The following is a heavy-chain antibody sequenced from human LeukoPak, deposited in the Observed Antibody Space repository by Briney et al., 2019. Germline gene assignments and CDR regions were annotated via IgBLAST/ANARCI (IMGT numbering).Heavy chain of an antibody. CDR1: GFIFTTYE. J-gene: IGHJ4*02. D-gene: IGHD7-27*01. CDR3: ARDLDWGPFDY. CDR2: ISTSGNTI. Sequence: GGSLRLSCAASGFIFTTYEMNWVRQAPGKGLEWVSYISTSGNTIYYADSVKGRFTISRDNAKNSLYLQMNSLRADDTAVYYCARDLDWGPFDYWGQGTLVTVSS. V-gene: IGHV3-48*03.